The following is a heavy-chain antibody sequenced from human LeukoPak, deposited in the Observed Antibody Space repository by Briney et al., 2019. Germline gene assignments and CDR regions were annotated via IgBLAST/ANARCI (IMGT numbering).Heavy chain of an antibody. V-gene: IGHV4-4*07. J-gene: IGHJ6*02. CDR3: ARDRAVPHYYYGMDV. Sequence: PSETLSLTCTVSGASIGLYYWSWNRQPAGKGLEWIGRIYTSGTSNYSPSLKSRVTMSLDLSKNQLSLKLNSVTAADTAVYYCARDRAVPHYYYGMDVWGQGTTVTVSS. CDR2: IYTSGTS. D-gene: IGHD6-19*01. CDR1: GASIGLYY.